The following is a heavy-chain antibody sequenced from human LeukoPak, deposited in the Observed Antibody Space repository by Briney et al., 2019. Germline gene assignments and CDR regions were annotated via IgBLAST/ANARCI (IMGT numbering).Heavy chain of an antibody. CDR3: ARDLRYFSL. V-gene: IGHV4-34*01. Sequence: SETLSLTCAVYGGSFSGYYWSWIRQPPGKGLEWIGEINHSGSTNYNPSLKSRVTISVDTSKNQFSLKLSSVTAADTAVYYCARDLRYFSLWGQGTLVTVSS. CDR2: INHSGST. J-gene: IGHJ4*02. CDR1: GGSFSGYY. D-gene: IGHD3-9*01.